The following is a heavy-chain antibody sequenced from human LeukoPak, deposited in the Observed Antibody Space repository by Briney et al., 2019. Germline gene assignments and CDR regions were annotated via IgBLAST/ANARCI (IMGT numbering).Heavy chain of an antibody. D-gene: IGHD5-24*01. CDR2: ISAYNGNT. CDR3: ARPRRDGPTGGGLYYGMDV. J-gene: IGHJ6*02. Sequence: GASVKVSCKASGYTFTSYGISWVRQAPGQGLEWMGWISAYNGNTNYAQKLQGRVTMTTDTSTSTAYMELSSLRSEDTAVYYCARPRRDGPTGGGLYYGMDVWGQGTTVTVSS. V-gene: IGHV1-18*01. CDR1: GYTFTSYG.